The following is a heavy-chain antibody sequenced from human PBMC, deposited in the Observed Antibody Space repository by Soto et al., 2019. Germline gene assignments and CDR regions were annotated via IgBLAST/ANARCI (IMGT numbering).Heavy chain of an antibody. D-gene: IGHD6-19*01. CDR1: GFTFSSYS. CDR2: ISGSSSYI. V-gene: IGHV3-21*01. J-gene: IGHJ2*01. Sequence: EVQLAESGGGLLKPGGSLRLSCAASGFTFSSYSMNWLRQAPGQGLEWVSSISGSSSYIYYADSVKGRFTISRDNAKNSRYLQMNSLRAEDTAVYYCAGTEVAGSWYFDRCGRGTLVAVSS. CDR3: AGTEVAGSWYFDR.